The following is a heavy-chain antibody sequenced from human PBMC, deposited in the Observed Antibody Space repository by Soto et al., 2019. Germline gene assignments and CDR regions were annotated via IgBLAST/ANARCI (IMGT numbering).Heavy chain of an antibody. CDR3: ASDATFDSGGYYYVSWFDL. J-gene: IGHJ5*02. D-gene: IGHD3-22*01. CDR2: IFHSGST. V-gene: IGHV4-4*02. Sequence: SETLSLTCVVSGGSISDSDWWSWVRQPPGKGLEWIGEIFHSGSTNYNPSLKSRVTMSVDKSKNQFSLKLNSVTAADTAVYFCASDATFDSGGYYYVSWFDLWGQGTPITVSS. CDR1: GGSISDSDW.